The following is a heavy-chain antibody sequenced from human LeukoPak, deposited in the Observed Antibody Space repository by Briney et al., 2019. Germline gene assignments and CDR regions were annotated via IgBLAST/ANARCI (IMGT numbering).Heavy chain of an antibody. V-gene: IGHV4-4*07. CDR2: IYTSGST. J-gene: IGHJ5*02. CDR1: GGSISSYY. Sequence: SETLSLTCTVSGGSISSYYWSWIRQPAGKGLDWIGRIYTSGSTNYNPSLKSRVTMSVDTSKNQFSLKLSSVTAADTAVYYCARYRRYSTVNWFDPWGQGTLVTVSS. D-gene: IGHD3-16*02. CDR3: ARYRRYSTVNWFDP.